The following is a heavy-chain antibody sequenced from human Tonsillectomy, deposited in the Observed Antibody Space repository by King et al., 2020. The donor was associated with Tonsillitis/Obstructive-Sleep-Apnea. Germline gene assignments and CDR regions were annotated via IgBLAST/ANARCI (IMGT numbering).Heavy chain of an antibody. V-gene: IGHV3-23*04. Sequence: VQLVQSGGGLVQPGGSLRLSCAASGFTFSNYAMTWVRQAPGKGLEWVSAISGSGGSTYYADSVKGRVTISRDNSKNTLYLQMNSLRAEDTALYYCAKDQGEQWLVLGFYYYGMDVWGQGTTVTVTS. CDR3: AKDQGEQWLVLGFYYYGMDV. D-gene: IGHD6-19*01. CDR1: GFTFSNYA. J-gene: IGHJ6*02. CDR2: ISGSGGST.